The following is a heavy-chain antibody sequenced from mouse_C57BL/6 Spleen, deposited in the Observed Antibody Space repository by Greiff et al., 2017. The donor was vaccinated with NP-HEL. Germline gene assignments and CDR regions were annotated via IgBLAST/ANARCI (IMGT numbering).Heavy chain of an antibody. CDR1: GYAFSSYW. D-gene: IGHD2-1*01. J-gene: IGHJ3*02. V-gene: IGHV1-80*01. CDR2: IYPGDGDT. Sequence: VQLQQSGAELVKPGASVKISCKASGYAFSSYWMNWVKQRPGKGLEWIGQIYPGDGDTNYNGQFKGKSTLTADKSSSTADMQLSSLTSEDSAVYFCARSYGNWVWGKGTLVTVSA. CDR3: ARSYGNWV.